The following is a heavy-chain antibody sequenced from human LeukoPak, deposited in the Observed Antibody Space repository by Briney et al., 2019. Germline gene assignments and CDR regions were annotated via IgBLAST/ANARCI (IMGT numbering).Heavy chain of an antibody. CDR1: GFTFSNYG. Sequence: GGTLRLSCAASGFTFSNYGMSWVRQAPGKGLEWVSGISATGGSTYYADSVKGRFTISRDNSKNTLYLQMNSLRAEDTAVYYCAKENQNYDYVWGSYRQYPLDYWGQGTLVTVSS. V-gene: IGHV3-23*01. D-gene: IGHD3-16*02. J-gene: IGHJ4*02. CDR2: ISATGGST. CDR3: AKENQNYDYVWGSYRQYPLDY.